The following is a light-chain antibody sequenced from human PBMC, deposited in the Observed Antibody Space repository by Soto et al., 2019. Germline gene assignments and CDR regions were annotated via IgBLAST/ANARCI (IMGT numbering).Light chain of an antibody. Sequence: DIQMPQSPSSLSASVGDRVTVTCRASQTITGYLTWYQQKPGKAPKLLIYAASSLQSGVPSTFSGSGSGTDFTLTNSSLQPEDFATYYCQQSYSTPFTFGPGTKVDI. CDR2: AAS. J-gene: IGKJ3*01. V-gene: IGKV1-39*01. CDR1: QTITGY. CDR3: QQSYSTPFT.